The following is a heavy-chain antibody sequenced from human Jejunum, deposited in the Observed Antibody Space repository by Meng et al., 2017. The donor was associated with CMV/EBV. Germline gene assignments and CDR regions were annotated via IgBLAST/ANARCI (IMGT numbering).Heavy chain of an antibody. D-gene: IGHD1-26*01. Sequence: SNSYWGWIRQPPGKGLEWIASVYFSGSTSYTPSFESRVTISVDPSKNQFSLELRSMTAADTAVYYCATSSSYSASYYYYSGIDVWGQGTPVTVSS. CDR3: ATSSSYSASYYYYSGIDV. CDR1: SNSY. CDR2: VYFSGST. V-gene: IGHV4-39*01. J-gene: IGHJ6*02.